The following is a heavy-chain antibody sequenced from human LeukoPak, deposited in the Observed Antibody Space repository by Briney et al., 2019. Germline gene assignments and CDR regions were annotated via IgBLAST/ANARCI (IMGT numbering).Heavy chain of an antibody. Sequence: PGGSLRLSCAASGFTFSSYAMHWVRQAPGKGLEWVAVISYDGSNKYYADSVKGRFTISRDNSKNTLYLQMNSLSAEDTAVYYCAKDRAEATRRSLDYWGQGTLVTVSS. D-gene: IGHD1-26*01. J-gene: IGHJ4*02. V-gene: IGHV3-30-3*01. CDR1: GFTFSSYA. CDR2: ISYDGSNK. CDR3: AKDRAEATRRSLDY.